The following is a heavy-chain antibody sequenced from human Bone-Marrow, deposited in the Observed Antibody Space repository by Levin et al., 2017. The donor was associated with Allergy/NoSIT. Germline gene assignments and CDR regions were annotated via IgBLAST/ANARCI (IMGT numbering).Heavy chain of an antibody. V-gene: IGHV1-18*01. D-gene: IGHD6-6*01. CDR3: ARDREAARPRDSYYYYYMDV. CDR1: GYTFTSYG. CDR2: ISAYNGNT. Sequence: GASVKVSCKASGYTFTSYGISWVRQAPGQGLEWMGWISAYNGNTNYAQKLQGRVTMTTDTSTSTAYMELRSLRSDDTAVYYCARDREAARPRDSYYYYYMDVWGKGTTVTVSS. J-gene: IGHJ6*03.